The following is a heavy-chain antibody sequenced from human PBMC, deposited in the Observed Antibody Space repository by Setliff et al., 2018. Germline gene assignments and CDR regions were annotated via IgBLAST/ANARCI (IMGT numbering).Heavy chain of an antibody. CDR2: IYYSGST. D-gene: IGHD5-12*01. V-gene: IGHV4-39*07. CDR3: ARLYGGYSGYWYFDL. CDR1: GGSISSSSYY. J-gene: IGHJ2*01. Sequence: PSETLSLTCTVSGGSISSSSYYWGWIRQPPGKGLEWIGSIYYSGSTYYNPSLKSRVTISIDTSKNQFSLKLSSVTAADTAVYYCARLYGGYSGYWYFDLWGRGTPVTVSS.